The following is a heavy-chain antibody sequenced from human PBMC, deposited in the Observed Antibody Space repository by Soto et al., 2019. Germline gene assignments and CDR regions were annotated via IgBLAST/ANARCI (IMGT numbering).Heavy chain of an antibody. Sequence: PGGSLRLSCATSGFTFRDHGMHWVRQAPGKGLEWVAVIWYDGSNTYYADSVKGRFTISRDNSKNTLYLQMNSLRAEDTAIYYCARDRSSTYFDYWGQGTQVTVSS. J-gene: IGHJ4*02. CDR2: IWYDGSNT. CDR1: GFTFRDHG. V-gene: IGHV3-33*01. CDR3: ARDRSSTYFDY. D-gene: IGHD6-19*01.